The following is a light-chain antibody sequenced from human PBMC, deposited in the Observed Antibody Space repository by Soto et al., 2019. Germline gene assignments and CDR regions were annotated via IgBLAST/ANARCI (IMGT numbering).Light chain of an antibody. Sequence: EIVMTQSPATLSVSPGERATLSCRASQSVSSNLAWYQQKPGQAPRLLIYGASTRATGIPARFSGSGSGTQFTLTISSLQSEDFAVYYCQHYNNWPTTFRQSTKVEIK. CDR3: QHYNNWPTT. V-gene: IGKV3-15*01. CDR2: GAS. J-gene: IGKJ1*01. CDR1: QSVSSN.